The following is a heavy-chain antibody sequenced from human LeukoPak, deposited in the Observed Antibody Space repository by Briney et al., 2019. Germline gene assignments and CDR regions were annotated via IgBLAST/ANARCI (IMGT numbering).Heavy chain of an antibody. D-gene: IGHD3-10*01. J-gene: IGHJ4*02. V-gene: IGHV3-21*01. CDR1: GFTFSSYS. CDR2: ISSSSSYI. CDR3: ARGRGYYGSGSYPY. Sequence: GGSLRLSCAASGFTFSSYSMNWVRQVPGKGLEWVSSISSSSSYIYYADSVKGRFTISRDNAKNSLYLQMNSLRAEDTAVYYCARGRGYYGSGSYPYWGQGTPVTVSS.